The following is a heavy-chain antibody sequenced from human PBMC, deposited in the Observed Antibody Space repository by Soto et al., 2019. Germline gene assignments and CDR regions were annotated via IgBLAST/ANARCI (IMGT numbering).Heavy chain of an antibody. CDR1: GGSISSSSYY. Sequence: SETLSLTCTVSGGSISSSSYYWGWIRQPPGKGLEWIGSIYYSGSTYYNPSLKSRVTISVDTSKNQFSLKLSSVTAADTAAYYCARHYDFWSHYYGMDVWGQGTTVTVSS. CDR3: ARHYDFWSHYYGMDV. D-gene: IGHD3-3*01. J-gene: IGHJ6*02. V-gene: IGHV4-39*01. CDR2: IYYSGST.